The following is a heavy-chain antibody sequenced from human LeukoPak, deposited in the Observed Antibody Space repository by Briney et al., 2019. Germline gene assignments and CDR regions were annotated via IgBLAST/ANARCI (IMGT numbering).Heavy chain of an antibody. J-gene: IGHJ4*02. CDR1: GFTFSSYA. V-gene: IGHV3-30-3*01. CDR2: ISYDGSNK. CDR3: TRGHHGLEY. D-gene: IGHD1-14*01. Sequence: PGGSLRLSCAASGFTFSSYAMHWVRQAPGKGLEWVAVISYDGSNKYYADPVKGRFTISRDNAKNSLYLQMNSLRAEDTAVYYCTRGHHGLEYWGQGTLVTVSS.